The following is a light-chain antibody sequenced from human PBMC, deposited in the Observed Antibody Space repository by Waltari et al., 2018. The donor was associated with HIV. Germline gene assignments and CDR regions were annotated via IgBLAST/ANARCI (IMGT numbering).Light chain of an antibody. V-gene: IGKV1-33*01. CDR1: QDINKD. CDR3: QQYDNPPLT. Sequence: DIQRTQYQSAPSPSVRDRVTMTCQASQDINKDLNWYQQKPGKAPKLLIYAASNLETGVPARFSGGGSGTDFTFTISSLQPEDIAAYYCQQYDNPPLTFGGGTKVEI. J-gene: IGKJ4*01. CDR2: AAS.